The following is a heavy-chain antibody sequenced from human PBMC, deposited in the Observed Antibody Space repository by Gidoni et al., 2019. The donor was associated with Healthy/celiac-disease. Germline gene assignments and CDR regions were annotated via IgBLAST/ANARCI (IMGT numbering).Heavy chain of an antibody. CDR1: GFHFSSYS. CDR3: ARDLEDTIFGVVIFDY. D-gene: IGHD3-3*01. Sequence: EVQLVESGGGLVKPGGSLRLSCAASGFHFSSYSMNWVRQAPGKGLEWVSSISSSSSYIYYADSVKGRFTISRDNAKNSLYLQMNSLRAEDTAVYYCARDLEDTIFGVVIFDYWGQGTLVTVSS. V-gene: IGHV3-21*01. CDR2: ISSSSSYI. J-gene: IGHJ4*02.